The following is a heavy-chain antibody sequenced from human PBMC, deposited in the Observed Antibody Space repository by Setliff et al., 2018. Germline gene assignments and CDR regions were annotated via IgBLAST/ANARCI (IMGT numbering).Heavy chain of an antibody. CDR3: ARGPSAEDYVWGTYRLDY. V-gene: IGHV4-34*01. Sequence: SETLSLTCDVFGGSFGDYYWSWIRQPPGKGLEWIGEINQSGSTNYNPSLETRVGISVDTSKNQFSLKVRSVTAADTAVYYCARGPSAEDYVWGTYRLDYWGQGTLVTVSS. J-gene: IGHJ4*02. D-gene: IGHD3-16*02. CDR1: GGSFGDYY. CDR2: INQSGST.